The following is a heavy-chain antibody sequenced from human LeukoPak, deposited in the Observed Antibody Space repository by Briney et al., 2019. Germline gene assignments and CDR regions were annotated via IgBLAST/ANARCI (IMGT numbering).Heavy chain of an antibody. J-gene: IGHJ4*02. D-gene: IGHD3-16*02. CDR2: IYYSGST. Sequence: PSQTLSLTCTVSGGSISSGGYYWSWIRQHPGKGLEWIGYIYYSGSTYYNPSLKSRVTISVDTSKNQFSLKLSSVTAADTAVYYCARGRGMITFGGVIVWGQGTLVTVSS. CDR3: ARGRGMITFGGVIV. V-gene: IGHV4-31*03. CDR1: GGSISSGGYY.